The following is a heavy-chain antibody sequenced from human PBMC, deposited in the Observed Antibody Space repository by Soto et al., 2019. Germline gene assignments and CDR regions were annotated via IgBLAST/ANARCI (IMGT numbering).Heavy chain of an antibody. Sequence: AVKVSCKASGFTFTSSAVQWVRQARGQRLEWIGWIVVGSGNTNYAQKFQERVTITRDMSTSTAYMELSSLRSEDTAVYYCAAQSATGDYDSSGYRKLYYYYGMDVWGQGTTVTVSS. D-gene: IGHD3-22*01. J-gene: IGHJ6*02. V-gene: IGHV1-58*01. CDR3: AAQSATGDYDSSGYRKLYYYYGMDV. CDR1: GFTFTSSA. CDR2: IVVGSGNT.